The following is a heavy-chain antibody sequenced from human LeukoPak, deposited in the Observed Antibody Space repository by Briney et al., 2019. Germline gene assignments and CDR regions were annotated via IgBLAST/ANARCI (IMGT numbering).Heavy chain of an antibody. CDR2: IHPRSGET. Sequence: ASVKVSCKASGYSFTAFYIHWVRQAPGQGLEWMGWIHPRSGETNYAYKFRGRVTMTRDTSISTAYMELRRLISDDTAVYYCARDNYGSGSYYKYWGQGTLVTVSS. J-gene: IGHJ4*02. D-gene: IGHD3-10*01. CDR3: ARDNYGSGSYYKY. V-gene: IGHV1-2*02. CDR1: GYSFTAFY.